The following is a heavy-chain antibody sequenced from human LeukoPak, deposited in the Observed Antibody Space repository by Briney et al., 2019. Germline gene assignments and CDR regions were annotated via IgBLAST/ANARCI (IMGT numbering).Heavy chain of an antibody. CDR1: GGTFSSYA. Sequence: ASVKVSCKASGGTFSSYAISWVRQAPGQGLEWMGGIIPIFGTANYAQKFQGRVTITADESTSTAYMELSSLGSEDTAVYYCARTTSLYYDSSGYPHWWFDPWGQGTLVTVSS. CDR3: ARTTSLYYDSSGYPHWWFDP. J-gene: IGHJ5*02. D-gene: IGHD3-22*01. CDR2: IIPIFGTA. V-gene: IGHV1-69*13.